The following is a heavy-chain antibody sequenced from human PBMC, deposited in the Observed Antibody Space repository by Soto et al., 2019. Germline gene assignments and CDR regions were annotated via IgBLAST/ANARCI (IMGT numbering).Heavy chain of an antibody. Sequence: QVQLVESGGGVVQPGRSLRLSCAASGFTFSSYAMHWVRQAPGKGLEWVAVISYAGSNKYYADSVKGRFTISRDNSKNTLYLQMNSLRAEDTAVYYCARWETTTWYAFDIWGQGTMVTVSS. V-gene: IGHV3-30-3*01. J-gene: IGHJ3*02. CDR2: ISYAGSNK. D-gene: IGHD1-26*01. CDR3: ARWETTTWYAFDI. CDR1: GFTFSSYA.